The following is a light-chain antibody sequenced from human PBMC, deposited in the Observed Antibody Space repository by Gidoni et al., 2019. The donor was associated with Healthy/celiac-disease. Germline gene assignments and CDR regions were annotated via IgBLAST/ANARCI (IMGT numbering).Light chain of an antibody. J-gene: IGKJ1*01. CDR1: QSSSSG. V-gene: IGKV1-5*03. Sequence: DIQMTQSPSTLSASVGDRVTITCRASQSSSSGLAWYQAKPGKAPKLLIYKASSLESGVPSRFSGSGSGTEFTLTISSLQPDDFATYYCQQYNSYWGTFGQGTKVEIK. CDR3: QQYNSYWGT. CDR2: KAS.